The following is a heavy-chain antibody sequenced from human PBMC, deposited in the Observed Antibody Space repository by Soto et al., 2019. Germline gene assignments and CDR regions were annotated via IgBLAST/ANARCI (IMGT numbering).Heavy chain of an antibody. J-gene: IGHJ5*02. CDR3: ARNLLHPTNWFDP. V-gene: IGHV4-59*08. Sequence: QVQLQESGPGLVKPSETLSLTCTVSGGSISSYYWSWIRQPPGKGLEWIGYIYYSGSTNYNPSLKSRVTKSVDTSKNQFSLKLSSVTAADTAVYYCARNLLHPTNWFDPWGQGTLVTVSS. CDR2: IYYSGST. CDR1: GGSISSYY.